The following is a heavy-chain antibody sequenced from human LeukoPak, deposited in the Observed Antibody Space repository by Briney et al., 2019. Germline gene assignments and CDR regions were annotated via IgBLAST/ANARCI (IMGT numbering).Heavy chain of an antibody. J-gene: IGHJ4*02. Sequence: PGGPLRLSCAASGFTFSSYSMHGVRQAPGKGREWFSSISSSSSYIYYVDSVKGRFTISRDNAKNSLYLQMNGLRAEDTAVYYCAREGIAAAGHDYWGQGTLVTVSS. CDR3: AREGIAAAGHDY. D-gene: IGHD6-13*01. V-gene: IGHV3-21*01. CDR1: GFTFSSYS. CDR2: ISSSSSYI.